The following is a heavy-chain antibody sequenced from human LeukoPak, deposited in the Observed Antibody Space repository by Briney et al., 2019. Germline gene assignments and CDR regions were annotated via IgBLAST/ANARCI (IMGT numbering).Heavy chain of an antibody. CDR2: ISVYNGNT. CDR3: ARVVGGAYYYYYYMDV. J-gene: IGHJ6*03. V-gene: IGHV1-18*03. CDR1: GYTFTSYG. D-gene: IGHD3-16*01. Sequence: GASVKVSCKASGYTFTSYGISWVRQAPGQGLEWMGWISVYNGNTNYAQKLQGRVTMTTDTSTSTAYMELRSLRSDDMAVYYCARVVGGAYYYYYYMDVWGKGTTVTVSS.